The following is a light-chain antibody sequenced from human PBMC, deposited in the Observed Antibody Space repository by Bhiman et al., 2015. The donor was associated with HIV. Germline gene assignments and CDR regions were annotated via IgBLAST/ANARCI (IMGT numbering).Light chain of an antibody. CDR1: SSDVGAYNY. V-gene: IGLV2-11*01. Sequence: QSALTQPASVSGSPGQSIAISCTGTSSDVGAYNYVSWYQQHPGKAPKLMISDVSKRPSGVPDRFSGSKSGNTASLTISGLQAEDEADYYCCSYAGSYTHYVFGTGTKVTVL. CDR3: CSYAGSYTHYV. CDR2: DVS. J-gene: IGLJ1*01.